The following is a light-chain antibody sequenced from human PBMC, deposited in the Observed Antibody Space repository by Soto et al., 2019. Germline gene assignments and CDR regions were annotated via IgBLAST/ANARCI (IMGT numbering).Light chain of an antibody. Sequence: QSVLTQPASVSGSPGQSITISCTGTSSDVGGYNYVSWYQQHPGKAPKLMIYAVTDRPSGVSSRFSGSKSGNTASLTISGLQAEDEADYYCSSYTSSSNLFGTGTKVNVL. CDR1: SSDVGGYNY. J-gene: IGLJ1*01. CDR2: AVT. CDR3: SSYTSSSNL. V-gene: IGLV2-14*01.